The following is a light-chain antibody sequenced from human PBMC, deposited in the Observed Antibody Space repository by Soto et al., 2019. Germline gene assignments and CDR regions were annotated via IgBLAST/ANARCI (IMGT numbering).Light chain of an antibody. CDR1: QSVSSSY. CDR2: GAS. J-gene: IGKJ4*01. Sequence: EIVLTQSPGTLYLSPGERATLSCRASQSVSSSYLAWYQQKPGQAPRLLIYGASSRATGIPDRFSGSGSGTDFTLTISRLEPEDFAVYHCQQYGDSPLTFGGGTKVDIK. CDR3: QQYGDSPLT. V-gene: IGKV3-20*01.